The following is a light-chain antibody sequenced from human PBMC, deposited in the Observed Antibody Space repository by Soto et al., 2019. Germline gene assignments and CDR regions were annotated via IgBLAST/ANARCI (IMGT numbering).Light chain of an antibody. CDR3: QQYGSSPWT. CDR2: DAS. CDR1: QSVSSSY. V-gene: IGKV3-20*01. J-gene: IGKJ1*01. Sequence: EIVLTQSPGTLSLSPGEIATLSCRASQSVSSSYLAWYQQKPGQAPRLLIYDASSRATGIPDRFSGSGSGTDFTLTISRLEPEDFAVYYCQQYGSSPWTFGQGTKVEI.